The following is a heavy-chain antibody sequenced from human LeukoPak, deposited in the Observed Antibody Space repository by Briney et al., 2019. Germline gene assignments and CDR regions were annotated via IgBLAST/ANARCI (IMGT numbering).Heavy chain of an antibody. CDR1: GGSTSTFY. CDR2: VFFNGTA. D-gene: IGHD2-2*01. Sequence: SETLSLTCTVSGGSTSTFYWAWIRQPPGKGLEWIGFVFFNGTADYNPSLKSRVTMSLDASNNQFSLRLNSVTAADTAVYYCARDEVPDYWGQGTLVTVSS. CDR3: ARDEVPDY. J-gene: IGHJ4*02. V-gene: IGHV4-59*12.